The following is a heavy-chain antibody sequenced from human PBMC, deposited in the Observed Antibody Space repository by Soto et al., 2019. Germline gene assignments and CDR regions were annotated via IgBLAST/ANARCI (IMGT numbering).Heavy chain of an antibody. D-gene: IGHD1-26*01. V-gene: IGHV3-21*01. CDR2: ISSSSSYI. CDR3: ARDEGASNWFDP. CDR1: GFTFSSYS. J-gene: IGHJ5*02. Sequence: PGGSLRLSCAASGFTFSSYSMNWVRQAPGKGLEWVSSISSSSSYIYYADSVKGRFTISRDNAKNSLYLQMNSLRAEDTAVYYCARDEGASNWFDPWGQGTLVTVSS.